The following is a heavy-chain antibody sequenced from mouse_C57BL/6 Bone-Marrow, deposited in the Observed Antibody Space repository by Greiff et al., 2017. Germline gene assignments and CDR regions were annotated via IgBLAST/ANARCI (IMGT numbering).Heavy chain of an antibody. D-gene: IGHD2-3*01. CDR2: IYPGSGST. CDR3: ARRDGYYVAWFAY. J-gene: IGHJ3*01. Sequence: QVQLQQPGAELVKPGASVKMSCKASGYTFTSYWITWVKQRPGQGLEWIGDIYPGSGSTNYNEKFKSKATLTVDTSSSTAYMQLSSLTSEDSAVYYCARRDGYYVAWFAYWGQGTLVTVSA. CDR1: GYTFTSYW. V-gene: IGHV1-55*01.